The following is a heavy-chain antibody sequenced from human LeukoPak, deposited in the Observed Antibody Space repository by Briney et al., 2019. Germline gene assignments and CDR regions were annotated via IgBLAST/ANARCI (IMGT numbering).Heavy chain of an antibody. V-gene: IGHV3-23*01. CDR1: GFTFSNYA. D-gene: IGHD5-18*01. J-gene: IGHJ4*02. Sequence: PGGSLRLSCAASGFTFSNYAMNWVRQAPGKGLEWVSTISSSGGSAFYADSLKGRFTISRDNFKNTLYLQMNSLRAEDTALYYCAMNTPLAYWGQGTLVTVSS. CDR3: AMNTPLAY. CDR2: ISSSGGSA.